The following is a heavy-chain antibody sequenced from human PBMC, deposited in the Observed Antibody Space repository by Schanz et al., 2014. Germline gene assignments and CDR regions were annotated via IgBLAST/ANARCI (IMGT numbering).Heavy chain of an antibody. D-gene: IGHD6-13*01. CDR1: SGSFSGYY. CDR3: ARGPDSTSADVTRGRRRYYFDY. CDR2: INHSGST. V-gene: IGHV4-34*01. J-gene: IGHJ4*02. Sequence: QVQLQQWGAGLLKPSETLSLSCAVYSGSFSGYYWSWIRQPPGKGLEWIGEINHSGSTNYNPSLKGRVTISVDTSKNQFPLRLSSVTAADTAVYYCARGPDSTSADVTRGRRRYYFDYWGQGTLVTVSS.